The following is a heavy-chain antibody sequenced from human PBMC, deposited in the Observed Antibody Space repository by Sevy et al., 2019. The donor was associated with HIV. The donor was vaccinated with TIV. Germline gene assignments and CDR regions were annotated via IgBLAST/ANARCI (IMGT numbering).Heavy chain of an antibody. CDR1: GGSISSYY. CDR2: IYYSGST. J-gene: IGHJ5*02. V-gene: IGHV4-59*01. D-gene: IGHD3-3*01. Sequence: SETLSLTCTVSGGSISSYYWSWIRQPPGKGLEWIGYIYYSGSTNYNPSLKSRVTISVDTSKNQFSLKLSSVTAADTAVYYCAICDFWSAAPKGWFDPWGQGTLVTVSS. CDR3: AICDFWSAAPKGWFDP.